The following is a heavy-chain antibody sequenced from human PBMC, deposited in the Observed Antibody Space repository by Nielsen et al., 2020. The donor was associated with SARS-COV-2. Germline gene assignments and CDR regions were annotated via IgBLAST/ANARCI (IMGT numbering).Heavy chain of an antibody. CDR3: ARGPRRWTVTGDAFDI. CDR1: SGSISSGYS. D-gene: IGHD3/OR15-3a*01. CDR2: IYQSGST. V-gene: IGHV4-30-2*06. Sequence: LRLSCVVSSGSISSGYSWSWIRQSPGKGLEWIGYIYQSGSTYYNPSLKSRVTISVDRSKNQFSLKLSSVTAADTAVYYCARGPRRWTVTGDAFDIWGQGTMVTVSS. J-gene: IGHJ3*02.